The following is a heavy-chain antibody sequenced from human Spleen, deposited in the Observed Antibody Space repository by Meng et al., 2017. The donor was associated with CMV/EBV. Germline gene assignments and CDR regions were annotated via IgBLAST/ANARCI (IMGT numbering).Heavy chain of an antibody. CDR1: GASVSSNSAA. V-gene: IGHV6-1*01. CDR2: TYYRSKWYN. D-gene: IGHD1-26*01. Sequence: LRLSCAISGASVSSNSAAWIWIRQSPSRGLEWLGRTYYRSKWYNDYAVSVKSRITINPDTSKNQFSLQLNSVTPEDTAVYYCARGSGSYYHGNYYYGMDVWGQGTTVTVSS. CDR3: ARGSGSYYHGNYYYGMDV. J-gene: IGHJ6*02.